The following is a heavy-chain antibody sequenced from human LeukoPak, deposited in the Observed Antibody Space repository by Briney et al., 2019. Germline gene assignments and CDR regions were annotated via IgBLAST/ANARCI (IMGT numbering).Heavy chain of an antibody. Sequence: GGSLRLSCAASGFPFSSNAMSWVRQAPGKGLEWVSAISGSGGSTYYADSVKGRFTISRDNSKNTLYLQMNSLRAEDTAVYYCAKPSDFWSGYFIHYFDYWGQGTLVTVSS. D-gene: IGHD3-3*01. CDR3: AKPSDFWSGYFIHYFDY. V-gene: IGHV3-23*01. CDR2: ISGSGGST. J-gene: IGHJ4*02. CDR1: GFPFSSNA.